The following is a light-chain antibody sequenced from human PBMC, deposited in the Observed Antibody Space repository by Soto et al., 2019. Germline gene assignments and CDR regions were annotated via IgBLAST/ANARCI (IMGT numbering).Light chain of an antibody. V-gene: IGLV2-11*01. Sequence: QSALPQPRSLSGSPGQSVTISCTGTSSDVGGYNYVSWYQQHPGKAPKLMIYDVSKRPSGVPDRFSGSKSGNTAYLTISGRQAEDEAAYYCCSYAGSYTYGLGTGTKLTVL. CDR2: DVS. CDR3: CSYAGSYTYG. J-gene: IGLJ1*01. CDR1: SSDVGGYNY.